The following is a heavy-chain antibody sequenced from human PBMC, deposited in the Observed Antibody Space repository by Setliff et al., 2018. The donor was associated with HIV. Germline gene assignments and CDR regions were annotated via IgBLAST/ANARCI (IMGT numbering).Heavy chain of an antibody. CDR3: ARWRYSSGWYAWDYFDY. J-gene: IGHJ4*02. V-gene: IGHV4-38-2*02. CDR1: GYSLSSGFY. Sequence: SETLSLTCTVSGYSLSSGFYWGWIRQSPGKGLEWIGSVYQSGSASYNSGSTSYNPSLKSRVTISVDKSKNQFSLKLSSVTAADTAVYYCARWRYSSGWYAWDYFDYWGQGTLVTVSS. D-gene: IGHD6-19*01. CDR2: VYQSGSASYNSGST.